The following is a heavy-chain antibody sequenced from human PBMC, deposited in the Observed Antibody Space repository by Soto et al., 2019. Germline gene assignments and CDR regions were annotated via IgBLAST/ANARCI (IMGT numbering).Heavy chain of an antibody. V-gene: IGHV1-18*04. CDR2: ISAYNGNT. CDR1: GNTITSNG. J-gene: IGHJ6*02. Sequence: AAVKPTCKAPGNTITSNGISWVRQAPGQGLEWMGWISAYNGNTNYAQKLQGRVTMTTDTSTSTAYMELRSLRSDDTAVYYCANTCASRGWASDGLSGCGQGSTVTVS. CDR3: ANTCASRGWASDGLSG. D-gene: IGHD6-19*01.